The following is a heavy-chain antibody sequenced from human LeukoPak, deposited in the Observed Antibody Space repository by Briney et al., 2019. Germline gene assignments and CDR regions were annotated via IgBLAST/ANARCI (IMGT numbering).Heavy chain of an antibody. Sequence: PGGSLRLSCAASGFTFSSYWMSWVRQAPGKGLEWVANIKQDGSEKYYVDSVKGRFTISRDSAKNSLYLQMNSLRAEDTAVYYCARDLGGFIAAAGYFDYWGQGTLVTVSS. CDR3: ARDLGGFIAAAGYFDY. J-gene: IGHJ4*02. CDR1: GFTFSSYW. CDR2: IKQDGSEK. D-gene: IGHD6-13*01. V-gene: IGHV3-7*01.